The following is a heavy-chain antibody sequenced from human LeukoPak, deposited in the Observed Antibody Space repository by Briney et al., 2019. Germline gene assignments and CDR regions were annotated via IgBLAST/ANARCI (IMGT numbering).Heavy chain of an antibody. CDR1: GGSFSGYY. Sequence: SETLSLTCAVYGGSFSGYYWSWIRQPPGKGLEWIGYIYYSGSTYYNPSLKSRVTISVDTSKNQFSLKLSSVTAADTAVYYCARAPLYSGTLDYWGQGTLVTVSS. J-gene: IGHJ4*02. V-gene: IGHV4-30-4*01. CDR3: ARAPLYSGTLDY. D-gene: IGHD4-23*01. CDR2: IYYSGST.